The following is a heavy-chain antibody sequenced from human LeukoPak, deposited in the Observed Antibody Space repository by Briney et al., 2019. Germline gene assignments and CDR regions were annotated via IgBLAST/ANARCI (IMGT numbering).Heavy chain of an antibody. V-gene: IGHV3-11*03. CDR1: GFTFSDYF. CDR3: ARRLRSGSHYGGMGV. D-gene: IGHD3-10*01. Sequence: GGSLRLSCAASGFTFSDYFMSWIRQAPGKGLEWVSYISSSSSYTNYADSVKGRFTISRDNAKNSLYLQMNSLRADDTAVYYCARRLRSGSHYGGMGVWGQGTTVTVSS. J-gene: IGHJ6*02. CDR2: ISSSSSYT.